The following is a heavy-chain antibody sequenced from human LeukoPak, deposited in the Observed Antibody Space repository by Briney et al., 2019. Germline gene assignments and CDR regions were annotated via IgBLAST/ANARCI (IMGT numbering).Heavy chain of an antibody. J-gene: IGHJ4*02. CDR3: ARASGWYSDY. V-gene: IGHV4-59*01. Sequence: SETLSLTCTVSGGSISSYYWSWIRQPPGKGLEWIGYIYYSGSTNYNPSLKSRVTISVDTSKNQFSLKLSSVTAADTAVYYCARASGWYSDYWGQGTLVTVSS. CDR2: IYYSGST. D-gene: IGHD6-19*01. CDR1: GGSISSYY.